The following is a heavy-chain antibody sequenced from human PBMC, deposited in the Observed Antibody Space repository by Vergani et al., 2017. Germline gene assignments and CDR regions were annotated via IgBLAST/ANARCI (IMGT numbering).Heavy chain of an antibody. Sequence: QVQLQESGPGLVKPSETLSLTCAVSGYSISSGYYWGWIRQPPGKGLEWIGSIYHSGSTYYNPSLKSRVTISVDTSKNQFSLKPSSVTAADTAVYYCAREGGYSSGWYTGEDDYWGQGTLVTVSS. CDR2: IYHSGST. D-gene: IGHD6-19*01. J-gene: IGHJ4*02. CDR3: AREGGYSSGWYTGEDDY. CDR1: GYSISSGYY. V-gene: IGHV4-38-2*02.